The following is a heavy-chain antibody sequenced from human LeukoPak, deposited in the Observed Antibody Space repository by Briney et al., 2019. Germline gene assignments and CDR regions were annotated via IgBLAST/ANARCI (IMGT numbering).Heavy chain of an antibody. CDR2: IYYSGST. Sequence: PSETLSLTCTVSGGSISSGGYYWGWIRQPPGKGLEWIGSIYYSGSTYYNPSLKSRVTISVDTSKNQFSLKLSSVTAADTAVYYCARIGQLWLHPDYWGQGTLVTVSS. D-gene: IGHD5-18*01. J-gene: IGHJ4*02. CDR3: ARIGQLWLHPDY. V-gene: IGHV4-39*01. CDR1: GGSISSGGYY.